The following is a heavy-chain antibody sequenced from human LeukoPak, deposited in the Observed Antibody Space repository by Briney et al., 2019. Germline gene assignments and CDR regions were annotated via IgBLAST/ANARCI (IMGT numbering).Heavy chain of an antibody. CDR2: ISGSGGST. V-gene: IGHV3-23*01. CDR1: GFTFSSYA. Sequence: GGSLRLSCAASGFTFSSYAMSWVRQAPGKGLERVSAISGSGGSTYYADSVKGRFTISRDNAKNSLYLQMDSLRAEDTALYYCAKGTGYSSSWFEYWGQGALVTVSS. D-gene: IGHD6-13*01. CDR3: AKGTGYSSSWFEY. J-gene: IGHJ4*02.